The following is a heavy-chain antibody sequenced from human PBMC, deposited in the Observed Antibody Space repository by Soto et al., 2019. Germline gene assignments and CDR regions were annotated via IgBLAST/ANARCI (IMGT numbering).Heavy chain of an antibody. J-gene: IGHJ5*02. D-gene: IGHD6-19*01. CDR1: GYTFTSYA. Sequence: QVQLVQSGSELKKPGASVKVSCKASGYTFTSYAMNWVRQAPGQGLEWMGWINTNTGNPTYAQGFTGRFVFSLDTSVSTAYLQICSRKAEDTAVYYCARDPRGGSSGWRDWFDPWGQGTLVTVSS. V-gene: IGHV7-4-1*01. CDR2: INTNTGNP. CDR3: ARDPRGGSSGWRDWFDP.